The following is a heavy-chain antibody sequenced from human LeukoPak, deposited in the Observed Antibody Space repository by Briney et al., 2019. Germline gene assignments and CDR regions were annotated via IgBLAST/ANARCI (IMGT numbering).Heavy chain of an antibody. Sequence: ASVKVSCKASGYTFTGYYMHWVRQAPGQGLEWMGWINPDSGGTNYAQTFQGRVTMTRDTSISTAYMQLSRLSSDDTAVYYCARVDDRGHYYDSSGPRKLFDYWGQGTLVTVSS. CDR1: GYTFTGYY. D-gene: IGHD3-22*01. J-gene: IGHJ4*02. CDR2: INPDSGGT. V-gene: IGHV1-2*02. CDR3: ARVDDRGHYYDSSGPRKLFDY.